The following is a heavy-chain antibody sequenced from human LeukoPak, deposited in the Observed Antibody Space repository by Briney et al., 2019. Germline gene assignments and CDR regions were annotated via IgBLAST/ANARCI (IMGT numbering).Heavy chain of an antibody. D-gene: IGHD3-22*01. CDR2: NYYSGSN. CDR1: GGSLSSGGYS. V-gene: IGHV4-30-4*07. J-gene: IGHJ4*02. Sequence: PSETLSLTCAVSGGSLSSGGYSWSWLRHPPGKGLEWIGNNYYSGSNYYNLSLKSRVTISVTTSKNQFSQKLSSVTAADTAVYYCANTYYYDSSGAGAPYYFDYWGQGTLVTVSS. CDR3: ANTYYYDSSGAGAPYYFDY.